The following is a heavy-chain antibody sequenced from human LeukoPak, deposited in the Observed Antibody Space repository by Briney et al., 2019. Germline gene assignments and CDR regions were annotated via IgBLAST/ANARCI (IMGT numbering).Heavy chain of an antibody. J-gene: IGHJ6*03. V-gene: IGHV4-4*07. CDR3: ESVKGDYDFGSGYYPDDYDYYYYMDV. CDR2: IYTSGST. Sequence: PSETLSLTCTVSGGSISSYYWSWIRQPAGKGLEWIGRIYTSGSTNYNPSLKSRVTMSVDTSKNQFSLKLSSVTAADTAVYYCESVKGDYDFGSGYYPDDYDYYYYMDVWGKGTTVTVSS. CDR1: GGSISSYY. D-gene: IGHD3-3*01.